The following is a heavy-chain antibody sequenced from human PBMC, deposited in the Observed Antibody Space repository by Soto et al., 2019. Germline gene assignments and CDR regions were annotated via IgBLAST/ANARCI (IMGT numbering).Heavy chain of an antibody. V-gene: IGHV3-23*01. CDR3: ARSCCYQSSRYLGY. CDR1: GFTFSSYA. Sequence: GGALRLSCAASGFTFSSYAMRWVRQAPGKGLEWVSTIGGSGSSTYYADSVKCRFTISRDYSKNTLYLQMNSLRAEDTPVYYCARSCCYQSSRYLGYRGQGALVPASS. CDR2: IGGSGSST. D-gene: IGHD3-22*01. J-gene: IGHJ4*02.